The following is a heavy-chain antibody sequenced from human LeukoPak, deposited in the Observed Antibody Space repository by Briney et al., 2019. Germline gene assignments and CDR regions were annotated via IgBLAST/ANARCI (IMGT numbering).Heavy chain of an antibody. CDR1: GGTFSSYA. J-gene: IGHJ4*02. Sequence: ASVKVSCKGSGGTFSSYAIRWVRQAPGQGLEWMEGIIPIFGTANYAQKFQGRVTITADKSTSTAYMELSSLRSEDTAVYYCASPRDTYYYDSIGYSPFAYWGQWTLVTVSS. CDR2: IIPIFGTA. CDR3: ASPRDTYYYDSIGYSPFAY. V-gene: IGHV1-69*06. D-gene: IGHD3-22*01.